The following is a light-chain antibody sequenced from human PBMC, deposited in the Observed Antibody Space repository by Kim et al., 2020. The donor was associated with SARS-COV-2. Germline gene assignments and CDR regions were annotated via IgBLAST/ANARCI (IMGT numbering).Light chain of an antibody. CDR2: EVS. Sequence: QSVTNSCTGTSSDVGGYDYVSWHQQHPGKVPKLMIYEVSKRPSGVPDRFSGSKSGNTASLTVFGLQAEDEADYYCISYAGSNTWVFGGGTQLTVL. CDR1: SSDVGGYDY. CDR3: ISYAGSNTWV. V-gene: IGLV2-8*01. J-gene: IGLJ3*02.